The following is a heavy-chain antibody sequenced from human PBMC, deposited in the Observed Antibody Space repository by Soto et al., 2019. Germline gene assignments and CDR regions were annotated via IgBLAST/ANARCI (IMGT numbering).Heavy chain of an antibody. CDR2: INWNGDAT. D-gene: IGHD3-10*01. Sequence: EVQLVESGGGLVQPGRSLRLSCAASGFTFDDYAIHWVRQAPVKGLEWVSGINWNGDATGYADSVKGRFTISRDNAKNSLYLQMNSLTNEDTAVYYCANLPLYGSGFDCWGQGTLVTVSS. V-gene: IGHV3-9*01. J-gene: IGHJ4*02. CDR1: GFTFDDYA. CDR3: ANLPLYGSGFDC.